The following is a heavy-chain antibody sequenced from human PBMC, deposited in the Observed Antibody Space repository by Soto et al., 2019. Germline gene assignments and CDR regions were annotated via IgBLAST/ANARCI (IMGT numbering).Heavy chain of an antibody. CDR2: ISSGSSNI. J-gene: IGHJ4*02. D-gene: IGHD2-15*01. Sequence: EVQLVESGGGLVKPGGSLTLSCAASGFAFRSYNMNWVRQAPGKGLEWVASISSGSSNIYYADSVKGRFTISRDTAKNSLFLQMDSLRAEDSAVYYCASATVVAATFAFWGQGTLVTVSS. V-gene: IGHV3-21*01. CDR3: ASATVVAATFAF. CDR1: GFAFRSYN.